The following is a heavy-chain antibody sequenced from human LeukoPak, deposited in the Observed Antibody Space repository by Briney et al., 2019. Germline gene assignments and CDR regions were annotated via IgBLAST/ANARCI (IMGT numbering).Heavy chain of an antibody. D-gene: IGHD3-10*01. V-gene: IGHV1-18*01. J-gene: IGHJ4*02. CDR3: ARVVTYYYSSGSYYPYYFDY. CDR1: GYTFTSYG. Sequence: GASVKVSCMASGYTFTSYGISWVRQAPGQGLEWMGWIRAYNGNTNYAQKLQGRVTMTTDTSTSTAYMELRSLGSDDTAVYYCARVVTYYYSSGSYYPYYFDYWGQGTLVTVSS. CDR2: IRAYNGNT.